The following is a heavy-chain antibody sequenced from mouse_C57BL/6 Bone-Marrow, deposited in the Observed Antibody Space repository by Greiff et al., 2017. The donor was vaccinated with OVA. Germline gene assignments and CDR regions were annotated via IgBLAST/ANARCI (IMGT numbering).Heavy chain of an antibody. CDR1: GYTFTSYW. CDR2: IYPGNSDT. J-gene: IGHJ2*01. Sequence: VHVKQSGTVLARPGASVKMSCKTSGYTFTSYWMHWVKQRPGPGLEWIGAIYPGNSDTSYNQKFKGKAKLTAVTSASTAYMELSSLTNEDSAVYYCTRTLPTVVARGDYWGQGTTLTVSS. CDR3: TRTLPTVVARGDY. D-gene: IGHD1-1*01. V-gene: IGHV1-5*01.